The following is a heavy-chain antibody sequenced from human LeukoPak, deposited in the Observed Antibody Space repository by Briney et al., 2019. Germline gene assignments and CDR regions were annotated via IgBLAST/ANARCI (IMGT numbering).Heavy chain of an antibody. CDR2: ITSSSSYI. D-gene: IGHD3-22*01. J-gene: IGHJ4*02. CDR3: ARDDGSYYDSSGFDY. V-gene: IGHV3-21*01. CDR1: GFTFSSFT. Sequence: GGSLRLSCAASGFTFSSFTMNWVRQAPGKGLEWVSSITSSSSYIYYADSLKGRFTISRDNAKKSLYLQMNSLGAEDTAVYYCARDDGSYYDSSGFDYWGQGTLVTVSS.